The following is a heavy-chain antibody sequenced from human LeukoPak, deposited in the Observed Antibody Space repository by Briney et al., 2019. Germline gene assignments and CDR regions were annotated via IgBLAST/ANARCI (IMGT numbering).Heavy chain of an antibody. J-gene: IGHJ4*02. CDR3: ARQFSGSYSGSVDS. CDR1: GYSFTYYY. V-gene: IGHV1-46*03. Sequence: ASVKVSCKASGYSFTYYYMQWVRQAPGQGLEWMGTINPSGGSTSYAQKFQGRVTMTRDTSTSTVYMEVSSLRSEDTAVYYCARQFSGSYSGSVDSWGQGTLVTVSS. CDR2: INPSGGST. D-gene: IGHD1-26*01.